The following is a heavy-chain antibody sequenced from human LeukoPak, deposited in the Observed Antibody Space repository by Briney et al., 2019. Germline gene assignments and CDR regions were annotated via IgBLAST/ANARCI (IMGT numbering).Heavy chain of an antibody. CDR2: IKQAGST. Sequence: SETLSLTCAVYGGSLSGHLWSWVRQAPGKGLGWLGEIKQAGSTNYNASLKNRLTISLDASKSQFSVKMTSVAAADTAVYYCVRLQSYYDSSGFYPYFDSWGQGTLVTVSS. CDR3: VRLQSYYDSSGFYPYFDS. CDR1: GGSLSGHL. J-gene: IGHJ4*02. V-gene: IGHV4-34*01. D-gene: IGHD3-22*01.